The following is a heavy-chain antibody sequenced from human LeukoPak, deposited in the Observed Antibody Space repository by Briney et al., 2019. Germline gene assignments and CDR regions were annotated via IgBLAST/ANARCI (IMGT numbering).Heavy chain of an antibody. CDR2: ISYHSGTI. D-gene: IGHD3-9*01. V-gene: IGHV3-9*01. CDR3: ARRYYDILTGYYTDFDY. Sequence: GGSLRLSCAASGFTFGDYGMHWVRQAPGKGLEWVSGISYHSGTIGYADSVKGRFTIPRDNAKDSLYLQMNSQRAEDTAVYYCARRYYDILTGYYTDFDYWGQGTLVTVSS. J-gene: IGHJ4*02. CDR1: GFTFGDYG.